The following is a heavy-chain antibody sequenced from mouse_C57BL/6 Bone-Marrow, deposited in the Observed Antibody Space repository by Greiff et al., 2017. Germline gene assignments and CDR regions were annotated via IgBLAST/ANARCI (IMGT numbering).Heavy chain of an antibody. CDR3: ARGGYGSSYVWYCDV. V-gene: IGHV1-81*01. D-gene: IGHD1-1*01. Sequence: VKLMESGAELARPGASVKLSCKASGYTFTSYGISWVKQRTGQGLEWIGEIYPRSGNTYYNEKFKGKATLTADKSSSTAYMELRSLTSEDSAVYFCARGGYGSSYVWYCDVWGTGTTVTVSS. J-gene: IGHJ1*03. CDR1: GYTFTSYG. CDR2: IYPRSGNT.